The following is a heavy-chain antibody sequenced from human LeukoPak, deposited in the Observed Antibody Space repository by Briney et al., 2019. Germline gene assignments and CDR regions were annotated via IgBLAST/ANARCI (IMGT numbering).Heavy chain of an antibody. V-gene: IGHV3-9*01. CDR3: AKDTRASYSAAFDY. Sequence: GGSLRLSCAASGFTFDDYAMHWVRQAPGKGLEWVSGISWNSGSIGYADSVKGRFTISRDNAKNSLYLQMNSLRAEDTALYYCAKDTRASYSAAFDYWGQGTLVTVSS. J-gene: IGHJ4*02. CDR1: GFTFDDYA. D-gene: IGHD2-21*01. CDR2: ISWNSGSI.